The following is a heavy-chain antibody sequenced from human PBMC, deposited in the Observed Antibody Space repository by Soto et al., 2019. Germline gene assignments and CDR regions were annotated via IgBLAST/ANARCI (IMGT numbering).Heavy chain of an antibody. CDR1: GYTFTSYY. V-gene: IGHV1-46*03. CDR2: INPSGGST. Sequence: GASVKVSCKASGYTFTSYYMHWVRQAPGQGLEWMGIINPSGGSTSYAQKFQGRVTMTRDTSTSTVYMELSSLRSEDTAVYYCARDYYGSGRSQNWFDPWGQGTLVTVSS. D-gene: IGHD3-10*01. CDR3: ARDYYGSGRSQNWFDP. J-gene: IGHJ5*02.